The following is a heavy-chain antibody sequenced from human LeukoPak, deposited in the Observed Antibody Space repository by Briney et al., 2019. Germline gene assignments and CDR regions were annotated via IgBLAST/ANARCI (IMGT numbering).Heavy chain of an antibody. D-gene: IGHD3-10*01. V-gene: IGHV3-30*18. Sequence: GGSLRLSCAASGFTFSSYGMHWVRQAPGKGLEWMAVISYDGSNKYYADSVKGRFTISRDNSKNTLYLQMNSLRAEDTAVYYCAKDRLLWFGELSQGGFDYWGQGTLVTVSS. J-gene: IGHJ4*02. CDR1: GFTFSSYG. CDR2: ISYDGSNK. CDR3: AKDRLLWFGELSQGGFDY.